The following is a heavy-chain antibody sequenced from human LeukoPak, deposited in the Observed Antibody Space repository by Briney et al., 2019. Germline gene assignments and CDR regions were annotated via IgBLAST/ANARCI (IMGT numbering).Heavy chain of an antibody. V-gene: IGHV4-59*01. J-gene: IGHJ3*02. CDR2: IYYSGST. Sequence: SETLSLTCTVSGGSISSYYWSWIRQPPGKGLEWIGYIYYSGSTNYNPSLKSRVTISVDTSKNQFSLKLSSVTAADTAVYYCARDGYNPPSGLAFDIWGQGTMVTVSS. D-gene: IGHD5-24*01. CDR3: ARDGYNPPSGLAFDI. CDR1: GGSISSYY.